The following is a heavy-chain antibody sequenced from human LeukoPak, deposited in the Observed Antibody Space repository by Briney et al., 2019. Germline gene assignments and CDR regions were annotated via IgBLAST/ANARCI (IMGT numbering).Heavy chain of an antibody. CDR2: IYYSGST. V-gene: IGHV4-59*01. Sequence: SETLSLTCTVSGGSISSYYWSWIRQPPGKGLGWIGYIYYSGSTNYNPSLKSRVTISVDTSKNQFSLKLSSVTAADTAVYYCARGGSLHSFYFDYWGQGTLVTVSS. CDR1: GGSISSYY. J-gene: IGHJ4*02. D-gene: IGHD1-26*01. CDR3: ARGGSLHSFYFDY.